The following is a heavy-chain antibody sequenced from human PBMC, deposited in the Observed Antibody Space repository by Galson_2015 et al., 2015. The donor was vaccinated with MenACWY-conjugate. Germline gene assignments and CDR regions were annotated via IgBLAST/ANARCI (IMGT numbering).Heavy chain of an antibody. V-gene: IGHV3-74*01. J-gene: IGHJ4*02. Sequence: SCAASGFTFSSFWMHWVRQAPGKGLVWVSRMNSDGSSTSYADSVKGRFTISRDNAKNTLYLQMNSLRAEDTAVYYCARGLSVAAAVSPFAYWGQGTLVTVSS. CDR2: MNSDGSST. D-gene: IGHD6-13*01. CDR3: ARGLSVAAAVSPFAY. CDR1: GFTFSSFW.